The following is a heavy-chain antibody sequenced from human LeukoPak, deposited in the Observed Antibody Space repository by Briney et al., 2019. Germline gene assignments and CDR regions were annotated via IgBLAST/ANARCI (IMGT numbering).Heavy chain of an antibody. CDR2: MYYSGST. J-gene: IGHJ3*02. Sequence: SETLSLTCTVPGGSISSSSYYWGWIRQPPGKGLEWIGSMYYSGSTYYNPSLQSRVTISVDTSKNQFSLKLSSVTAAETAVYYCARHSKGGSYYSFPDAFDIWGRGTMVTVSS. D-gene: IGHD1-26*01. CDR3: ARHSKGGSYYSFPDAFDI. V-gene: IGHV4-39*01. CDR1: GGSISSSSYY.